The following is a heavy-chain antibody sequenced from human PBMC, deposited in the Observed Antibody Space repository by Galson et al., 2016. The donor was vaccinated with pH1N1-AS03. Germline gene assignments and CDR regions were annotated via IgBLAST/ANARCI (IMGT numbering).Heavy chain of an antibody. V-gene: IGHV2-5*01. Sequence: PALVKPTQTLTLTCTFSGFSLTTRGVGVGWIRQPPGKALEWLALIYWTEGKHHSPSLQSRLAITMDTSKNHVLLTMTNMDPVDTGTYYCARVPRLWSGFDSWGQGTLVTVSS. CDR2: IYWTEGK. CDR1: GFSLTTRGVG. J-gene: IGHJ4*02. CDR3: ARVPRLWSGFDS. D-gene: IGHD3-3*01.